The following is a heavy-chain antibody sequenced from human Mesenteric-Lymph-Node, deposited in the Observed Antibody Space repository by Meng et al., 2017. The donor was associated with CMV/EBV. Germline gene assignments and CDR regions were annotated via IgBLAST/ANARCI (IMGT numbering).Heavy chain of an antibody. V-gene: IGHV1-3*04. J-gene: IGHJ4*02. D-gene: IGHD3-10*01. CDR2: INTGNGDT. Sequence: KASGYTFTTYTLHWVRQAPGQRLEWMGWINTGNGDTKSSRKFQGRVTITRDTSASTAYMEMSSLTSEDTAVYYCARAYYGSGGYYDYWGQGTLVTVSS. CDR3: ARAYYGSGGYYDY. CDR1: GYTFTTYT.